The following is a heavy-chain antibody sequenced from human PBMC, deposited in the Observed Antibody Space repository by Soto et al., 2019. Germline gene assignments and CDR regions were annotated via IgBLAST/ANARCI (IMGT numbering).Heavy chain of an antibody. CDR3: ARSIVVVTALDY. CDR1: GYTFTSYA. V-gene: IGHV1-3*05. J-gene: IGHJ4*02. CDR2: INAGNGNT. D-gene: IGHD2-21*02. Sequence: QVQLVQSGAEEKKPGASVKVSCKASGYTFTSYAMHWVRQAPGQRLEWMGWINAGNGNTKYSQKFPGRVTITRDTAASTAYMGLSSLRYEDTAVYYCARSIVVVTALDYWGQGTLVSVSS.